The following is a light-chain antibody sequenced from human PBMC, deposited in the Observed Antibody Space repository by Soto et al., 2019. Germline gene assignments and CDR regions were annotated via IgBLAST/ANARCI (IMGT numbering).Light chain of an antibody. CDR2: DAS. J-gene: IGKJ1*01. CDR3: QQYNSYWT. CDR1: QSISNS. V-gene: IGKV3-11*01. Sequence: EIVLTQSPATLSLSPGEGATLSCGASQSISNSLAWYQQKPGQAPSLLIFDASKRATGIPARFSGSGSGTDFTLTITSLEPEDFAVYYCQQYNSYWTFGQGTKVDIK.